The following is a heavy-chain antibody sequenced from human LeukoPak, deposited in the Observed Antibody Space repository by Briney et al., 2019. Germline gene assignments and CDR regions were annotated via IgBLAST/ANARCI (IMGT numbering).Heavy chain of an antibody. V-gene: IGHV3-48*03. CDR3: AREVDYGDFDY. D-gene: IGHD4-17*01. CDR2: ISSSGSTI. Sequence: PGGSLRLSCAASGFTFSSYEMNWVRQAPGKGLEWVSYISSSGSTIYYADSVEGRFTISRDNAKNSLYLQMNSLRAEDTAVYYCAREVDYGDFDYWGQGTLVTVSS. CDR1: GFTFSSYE. J-gene: IGHJ4*02.